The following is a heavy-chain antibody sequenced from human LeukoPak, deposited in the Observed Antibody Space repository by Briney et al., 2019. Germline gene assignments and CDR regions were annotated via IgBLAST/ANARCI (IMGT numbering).Heavy chain of an antibody. J-gene: IGHJ3*02. CDR2: INHSGST. V-gene: IGHV4-34*01. Sequence: SETLSLTCAVYGGSFSGYYWSWIRQPPGKGLEWIGEINHSGSTNYNPSLKSRVTISVDTSKNQFSLKLSSVTAADTAVYYCARVHGSPRMVVSLWFGSRRHAAFDIWGQGTMITVSS. CDR3: ARVHGSPRMVVSLWFGSRRHAAFDI. CDR1: GGSFSGYY. D-gene: IGHD3-10*01.